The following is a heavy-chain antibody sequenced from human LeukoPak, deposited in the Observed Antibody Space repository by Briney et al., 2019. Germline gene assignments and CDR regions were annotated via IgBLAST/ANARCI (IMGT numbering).Heavy chain of an antibody. D-gene: IGHD1-26*01. CDR1: GFTFGDYA. V-gene: IGHV3-49*04. CDR3: TRGSGSFHFDY. J-gene: IGHJ4*02. CDR2: IRSKAYGGTT. Sequence: GGSLRLSCTASGFTFGDYAMSWVRQAPGKGLEWVGFIRSKAYGGTTEYAASVKGRFTISRDDFKSIAYLQMNSLKTEDTAVYYCTRGSGSFHFDYWGQGTLVTVSS.